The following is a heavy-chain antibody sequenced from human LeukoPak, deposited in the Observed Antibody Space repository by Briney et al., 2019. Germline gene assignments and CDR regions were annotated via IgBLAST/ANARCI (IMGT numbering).Heavy chain of an antibody. CDR2: IWYDGSNK. CDR3: ARSGSRSSFPFFDY. Sequence: GGSLRLSCAASGFTFSDYAMHWVRQAPGKGLEWVAVIWYDGSNKYYADSVKGRFTISRDNSKNTLYLQMNSLRAEDTAVYYCARSGSRSSFPFFDYWGQGTLVTVSS. D-gene: IGHD1-26*01. V-gene: IGHV3-33*08. J-gene: IGHJ4*02. CDR1: GFTFSDYA.